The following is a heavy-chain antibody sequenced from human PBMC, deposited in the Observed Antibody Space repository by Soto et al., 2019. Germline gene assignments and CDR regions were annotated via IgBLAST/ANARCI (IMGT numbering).Heavy chain of an antibody. Sequence: QVQLVQSGAEVKKPGSSVNVSCTASGGTFSSYAISWVRQSPVQGLEWMGGIIPIFGTANYAQKFQGRVTITADESTSTAYMELSSLRSEDTAVYYCARYPNIVVVPATHGWFDPWGQGTLVTVSS. J-gene: IGHJ5*02. CDR2: IIPIFGTA. CDR3: ARYPNIVVVPATHGWFDP. D-gene: IGHD2-2*01. V-gene: IGHV1-69*01. CDR1: GGTFSSYA.